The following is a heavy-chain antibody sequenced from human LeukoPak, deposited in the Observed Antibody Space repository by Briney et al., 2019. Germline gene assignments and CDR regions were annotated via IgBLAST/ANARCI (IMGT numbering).Heavy chain of an antibody. Sequence: ASVKVSCKASGYTFTSYDINWVRQATGQGLEWMGWMNPNSGNTGYAQKFQGRVTITRNTSISTAYMELSSLRPEDTSVYYCARSPTSWYFDYWGQGTLVTVSS. V-gene: IGHV1-8*03. J-gene: IGHJ4*02. D-gene: IGHD2-2*01. CDR3: ARSPTSWYFDY. CDR1: GYTFTSYD. CDR2: MNPNSGNT.